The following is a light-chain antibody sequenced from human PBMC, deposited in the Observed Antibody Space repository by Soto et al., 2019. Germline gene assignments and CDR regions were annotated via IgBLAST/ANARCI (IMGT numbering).Light chain of an antibody. CDR3: CSYAGSSTYV. Sequence: QSVPTQPASVSGSPGLSITISCTGTSSDVGSYNLVSWYQQHPGKAPKLMIYEGSKRPSGVSNRFSGSKSGNTASLTISGLQAEDEADYYCCSYAGSSTYVFGTGTKVTVL. J-gene: IGLJ1*01. V-gene: IGLV2-23*01. CDR2: EGS. CDR1: SSDVGSYNL.